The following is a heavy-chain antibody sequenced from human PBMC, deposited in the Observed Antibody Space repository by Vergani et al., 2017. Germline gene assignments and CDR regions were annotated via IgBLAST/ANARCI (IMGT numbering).Heavy chain of an antibody. V-gene: IGHV1-69*01. Sequence: QVQLVQSGAEVKKPGSSVKVSCKASGGIFSNYAISWVRQAPGQGLEWMGGIIPIFGTANYAQKFQGRVTITADESTRTAHMELSSLRSDDTAVYYCARGYSGDSSGYYYFYWGQGTLVTVSS. CDR2: IIPIFGTA. J-gene: IGHJ4*02. CDR1: GGIFSNYA. CDR3: ARGYSGDSSGYYYFY. D-gene: IGHD3-22*01.